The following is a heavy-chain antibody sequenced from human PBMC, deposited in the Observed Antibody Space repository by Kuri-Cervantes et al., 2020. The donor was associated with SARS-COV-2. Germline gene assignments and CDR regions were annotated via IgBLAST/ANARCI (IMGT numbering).Heavy chain of an antibody. D-gene: IGHD3-22*01. CDR2: IYSGGST. Sequence: GESLKISCAASGFTVSSNYMSWVRQAPGKGLEWVSVIYSGGSTYYADSVKGRFTISRDNSKNTLYLQMNSLRAEDTAVYYCAGVFYDSNWGQGTLVTVSS. V-gene: IGHV3-53*01. CDR3: AGVFYDSN. CDR1: GFTVSSNY. J-gene: IGHJ4*02.